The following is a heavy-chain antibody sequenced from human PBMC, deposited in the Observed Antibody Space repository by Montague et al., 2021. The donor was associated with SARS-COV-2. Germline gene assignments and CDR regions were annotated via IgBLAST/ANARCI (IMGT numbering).Heavy chain of an antibody. V-gene: IGHV3-30*18. CDR1: GFSFSNFG. J-gene: IGHJ6*02. CDR3: AKNRAIFWFGEGRESMDA. CDR2: ISYDGSVK. D-gene: IGHD3-10*01. Sequence: SLRLSCAASGFSFSNFGMHWVRQAPGKGLEWLAVISYDGSVKYYADFLRGQFSISKDNSKYTVYLQMNSLRPEDTAVYFCAKNRAIFWFGEGRESMDAWGQGTTVIVS.